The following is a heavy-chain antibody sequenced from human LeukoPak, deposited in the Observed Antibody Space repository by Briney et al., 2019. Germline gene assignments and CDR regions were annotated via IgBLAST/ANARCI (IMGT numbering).Heavy chain of an antibody. V-gene: IGHV3-30*04. D-gene: IGHD1-26*01. CDR1: GFTFSSYA. J-gene: IGHJ4*02. Sequence: GRSLRLSCAASGFTFSSYAMHWVRQAPGKGLEWVAVISYDGSNKSYADSVKGRFTIPRDNSKNTLYLQMNSLRAEDTAVYYCARGWEGYFDYWGQGTLVTVSS. CDR3: ARGWEGYFDY. CDR2: ISYDGSNK.